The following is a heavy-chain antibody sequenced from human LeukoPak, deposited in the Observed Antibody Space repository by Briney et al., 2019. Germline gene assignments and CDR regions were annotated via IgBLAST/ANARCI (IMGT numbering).Heavy chain of an antibody. V-gene: IGHV1-24*01. J-gene: IGHJ6*03. CDR2: FDPEDGET. Sequence: ASVKVSCKVSGYTLTELSMNWVRQAPGKGLGWMGGFDPEDGETIYAQNFQGRVTMTEDTSTDTAYMELSSLRSEDTAVYYCATALSITMIRVHYMDVWGKGTTVTVSS. D-gene: IGHD3-22*01. CDR1: GYTLTELS. CDR3: ATALSITMIRVHYMDV.